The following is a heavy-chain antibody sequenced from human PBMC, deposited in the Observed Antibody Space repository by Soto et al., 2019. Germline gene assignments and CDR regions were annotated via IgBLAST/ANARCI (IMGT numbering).Heavy chain of an antibody. Sequence: PSETLSLTCAVSGYSLSSNNWWGWLRQPPGKGLEWIGYIYYSGTTYYNPSLKSRVTMSVDTSKNQFSLKLTSVTAVDTAVYYCARREIQGPIDYWGQGTLVTVSS. D-gene: IGHD1-26*01. CDR2: IYYSGTT. V-gene: IGHV4-28*01. J-gene: IGHJ4*02. CDR1: GYSLSSNNW. CDR3: ARREIQGPIDY.